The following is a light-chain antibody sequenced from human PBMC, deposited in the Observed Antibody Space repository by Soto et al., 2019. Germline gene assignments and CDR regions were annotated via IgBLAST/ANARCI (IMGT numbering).Light chain of an antibody. V-gene: IGKV1-5*03. J-gene: IGKJ5*01. CDR2: RAS. CDR1: QSISSW. CDR3: QQYNSYSPIT. Sequence: DLQMTQSPSTLSASVGDRVTITCRASQSISSWLAWYQQKPGKAPKLLIYRASSLESGVPSRFXGSGSGTEFTLTISSLQPDDFATYYCQQYNSYSPITFGQGTRLEIK.